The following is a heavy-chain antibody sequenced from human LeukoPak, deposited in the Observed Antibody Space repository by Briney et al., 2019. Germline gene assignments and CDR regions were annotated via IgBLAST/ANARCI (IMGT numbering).Heavy chain of an antibody. V-gene: IGHV3-30*04. J-gene: IGHJ4*02. CDR3: ARSGPSYCSGGSCYGGEDY. Sequence: GGSLSLSCAASGFTFSSYAMHWVRQAPGKGLEWVAVISYDGSNKYYADSVKGRFTISRDNSKNTLYLQMNSLRAEDTAVYYCARSGPSYCSGGSCYGGEDYWGQGTLVTVSS. D-gene: IGHD2-15*01. CDR1: GFTFSSYA. CDR2: ISYDGSNK.